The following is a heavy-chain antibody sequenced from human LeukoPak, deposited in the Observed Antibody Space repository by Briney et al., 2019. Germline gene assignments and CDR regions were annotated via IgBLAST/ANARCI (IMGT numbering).Heavy chain of an antibody. CDR2: IKSKTDGGTT. D-gene: IGHD5-18*01. Sequence: GGSLRLSCAASGFTFSNAWMSWVRQAPGKGLEWVGRIKSKTDGGTTDYAAPVKGRFTISRDDSKNTLYLQMNSLKTEDTAVYYCTTPRRYSYGYRDYWGQGTLVTVSS. CDR3: TTPRRYSYGYRDY. V-gene: IGHV3-15*01. J-gene: IGHJ4*02. CDR1: GFTFSNAW.